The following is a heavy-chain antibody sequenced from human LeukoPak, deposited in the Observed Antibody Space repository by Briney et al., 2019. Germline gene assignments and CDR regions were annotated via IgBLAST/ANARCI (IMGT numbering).Heavy chain of an antibody. D-gene: IGHD5/OR15-5a*01. J-gene: IGHJ4*02. CDR1: GFTFSSYW. CDR3: ARDKDLYANYYFDY. V-gene: IGHV3-7*01. Sequence: GGSLRLSCAASGFTFSSYWMSWVRQAPGKGLEWVANIKQDGSEKYYVDSVKGRFTISRDNSKNTLFLQMNSLRAEDTAVYYCARDKDLYANYYFDYWGQGTLVTVSS. CDR2: IKQDGSEK.